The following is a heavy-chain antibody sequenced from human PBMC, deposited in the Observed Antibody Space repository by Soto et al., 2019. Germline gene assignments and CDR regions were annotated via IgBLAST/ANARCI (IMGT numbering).Heavy chain of an antibody. CDR2: ISAYNGNT. CDR1: GYTFTSYG. D-gene: IGHD3-22*01. V-gene: IGHV1-18*01. CDR3: ARGRPYGPYYYDSSGYYSYYFDY. J-gene: IGHJ4*02. Sequence: ASVKVSCKASGYTFTSYGISWVRQAPGQGLEWMGWISAYNGNTNYAQKFQGRVTITADNSTSTAYMELSSLRSEDTAVYYCARGRPYGPYYYDSSGYYSYYFDYWGQGTLVTSPQ.